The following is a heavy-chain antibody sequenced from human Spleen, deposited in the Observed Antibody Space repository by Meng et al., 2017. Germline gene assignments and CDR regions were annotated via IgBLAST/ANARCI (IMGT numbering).Heavy chain of an antibody. D-gene: IGHD6-6*01. Sequence: QVQFVQSGAEVKTPGASVKVSCRASGYTFTAYTIHWLRQAPGRRLEWMGWVNAGNGNTRNSQRFQGRITLTRDTSASTAYMELRSLRSDDTAFYYCARDRQYSLVSWGQGTLVTVSS. V-gene: IGHV1-3*01. CDR2: VNAGNGNT. CDR1: GYTFTAYT. CDR3: ARDRQYSLVS. J-gene: IGHJ4*02.